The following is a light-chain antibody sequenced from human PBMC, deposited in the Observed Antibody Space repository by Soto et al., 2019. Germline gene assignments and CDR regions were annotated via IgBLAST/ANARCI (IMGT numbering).Light chain of an antibody. CDR1: QRVGGN. J-gene: IGKJ1*01. Sequence: EIVMTQSPASLSVSPGDTATLSCRASQRVGGNLAWYQQKPGQAPRLLIYHASTRATGIPARFSGSGSGTDFTLTISSLQSEDFAFFYCQQYDNWPRTFGQGTKVEIK. CDR2: HAS. CDR3: QQYDNWPRT. V-gene: IGKV3-15*01.